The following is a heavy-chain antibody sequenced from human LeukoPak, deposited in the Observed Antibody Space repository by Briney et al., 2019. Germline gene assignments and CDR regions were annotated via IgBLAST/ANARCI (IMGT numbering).Heavy chain of an antibody. Sequence: GESLKISWKGSGYSFTSYWIGWVRQMPGKGLEWMGITYPGDSDTRYSPSFQDQVTISADKSISTAYLQWSSLKASDTAMYYCAIHRSPRFLEGSIWGQGTMVTVSS. CDR2: TYPGDSDT. J-gene: IGHJ3*02. V-gene: IGHV5-51*01. CDR1: GYSFTSYW. CDR3: AIHRSPRFLEGSI. D-gene: IGHD3-3*01.